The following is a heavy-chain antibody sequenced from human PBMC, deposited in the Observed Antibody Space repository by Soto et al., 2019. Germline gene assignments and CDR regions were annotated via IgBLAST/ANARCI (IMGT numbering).Heavy chain of an antibody. CDR1: GGSISSYY. CDR3: ASGRYTGVWGSYRPFDY. CDR2: IYYSGST. Sequence: ETLSLTCTVSGGSISSYYWSWIRQPPGKGLEWIGYIYYSGSTNYNPSLKSRVTISVDTSKNQFSLKLSSVTAADTAVYYCASGRYTGVWGSYRPFDYWGQGTLVTVSS. V-gene: IGHV4-59*01. D-gene: IGHD3-16*02. J-gene: IGHJ4*02.